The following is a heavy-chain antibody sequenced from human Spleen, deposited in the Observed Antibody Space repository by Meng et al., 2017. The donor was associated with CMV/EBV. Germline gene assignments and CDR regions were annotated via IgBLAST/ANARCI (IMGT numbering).Heavy chain of an antibody. CDR3: ARELGRGPRSYGLDV. Sequence: GESLKISCAGSGFTFSSYDMHWVRQVTGKGLEWVSRIGIAGDTNYPGSVQGRFTISRENAKNSLYLQMNSLRAGDTAVYYCARELGRGPRSYGLDVWGPGTTVTVSS. V-gene: IGHV3-13*01. CDR1: GFTFSSYD. J-gene: IGHJ6*02. D-gene: IGHD1-26*01. CDR2: IGIAGDT.